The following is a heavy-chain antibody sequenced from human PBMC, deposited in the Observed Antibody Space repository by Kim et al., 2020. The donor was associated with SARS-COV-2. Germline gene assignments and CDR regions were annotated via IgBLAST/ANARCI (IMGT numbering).Heavy chain of an antibody. CDR3: ARDPWELGGIFDY. V-gene: IGHV3-33*05. CDR1: GFTFSSYG. CDR2: ISYDGSNK. D-gene: IGHD1-26*01. Sequence: GGSLRLSCAASGFTFSSYGMHWVRQAPGKGLEWVAVISYDGSNKYYADSVKGRFTISRDNSKNTLYLQMNSLRAEDTAVYYCARDPWELGGIFDYWGQGTLVTVSS. J-gene: IGHJ4*02.